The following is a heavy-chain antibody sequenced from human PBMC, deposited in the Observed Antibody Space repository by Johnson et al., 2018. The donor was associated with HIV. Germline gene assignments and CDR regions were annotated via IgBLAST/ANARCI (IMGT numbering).Heavy chain of an antibody. CDR1: GFTVSSNY. J-gene: IGHJ3*02. CDR3: AKDFRRFFPTPDAFGI. CDR2: ISSRGSTI. D-gene: IGHD4-23*01. Sequence: QVQLVESGGGLIQPGGSLRLSCAASGFTVSSNYMSWIRQAPGKGLEWVSYISSRGSTIYYADSVKGRFTISRDNAKNSLFLHMNSLRGEDTAVYYCAKDFRRFFPTPDAFGIWGQGTMVTVSS. V-gene: IGHV3-11*04.